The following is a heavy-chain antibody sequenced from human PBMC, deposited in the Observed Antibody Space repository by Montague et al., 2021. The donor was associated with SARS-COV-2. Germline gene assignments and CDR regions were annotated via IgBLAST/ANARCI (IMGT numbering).Heavy chain of an antibody. J-gene: IGHJ2*01. D-gene: IGHD2-21*02. CDR2: TYYRSKWYN. V-gene: IGHV6-1*01. CDR1: GDSVSSNIAT. Sequence: CAISGDSVSSNIATWNWIRQSPSRGLEWLGGTYYRSKWYNDYAVSVKSRVIINPDTSNNRISLQLNSVTPEDTAAYYCARAYCGGDCYFYWYFDLWGRGTLVTVSS. CDR3: ARAYCGGDCYFYWYFDL.